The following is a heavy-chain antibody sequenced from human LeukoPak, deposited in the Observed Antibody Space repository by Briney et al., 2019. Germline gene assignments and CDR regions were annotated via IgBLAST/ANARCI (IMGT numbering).Heavy chain of an antibody. J-gene: IGHJ4*02. CDR2: ISSSSSTI. D-gene: IGHD4-17*01. CDR3: AKARYGDYFDY. CDR1: GFTFSSYS. Sequence: GGSLRLSCAASGFTFSSYSMTWVRQAPGKGLEWVSYISSSSSTICYADSVKGRFTISRDNSKNTLYLQMNSLRAEDTAVYYCAKARYGDYFDYWGQGTLVTVST. V-gene: IGHV3-48*01.